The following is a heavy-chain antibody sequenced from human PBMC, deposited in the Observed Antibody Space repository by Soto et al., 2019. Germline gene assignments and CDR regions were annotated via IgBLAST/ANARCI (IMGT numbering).Heavy chain of an antibody. V-gene: IGHV4-4*02. Sequence: TLSLTCAVSGDSMTRSVCWTWVRQPPGKGLEWIGEVFHTGNTNYNPSLKSRVTMSVDKSTNEFSLKVTSVTAADTAIYYCARKAWVRFDYWGQGALVTVSS. J-gene: IGHJ4*02. D-gene: IGHD7-27*01. CDR3: ARKAWVRFDY. CDR1: GDSMTRSVC. CDR2: VFHTGNT.